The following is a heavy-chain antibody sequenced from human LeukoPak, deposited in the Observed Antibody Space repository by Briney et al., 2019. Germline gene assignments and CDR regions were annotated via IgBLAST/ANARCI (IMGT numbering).Heavy chain of an antibody. CDR2: IYYSGST. Sequence: PSETPSLTCTVSGGSISYYYWSWIRQPPGKGLEWIGYIYYSGSTNYSPSLRSRVTISVDTSKNQFSLKLNSVTAADTAVYYCAREGSAARSPYFDYWGQGTLVTVSS. CDR1: GGSISYYY. J-gene: IGHJ4*02. CDR3: AREGSAARSPYFDY. D-gene: IGHD6-13*01. V-gene: IGHV4-59*01.